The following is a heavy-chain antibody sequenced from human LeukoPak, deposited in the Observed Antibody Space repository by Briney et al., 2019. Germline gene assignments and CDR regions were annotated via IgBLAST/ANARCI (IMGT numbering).Heavy chain of an antibody. D-gene: IGHD3-9*01. Sequence: PGGSLRLSCAASGFTFSSYGMHWVRQAPGKGLEWVAVISYDGSNKYYADSVKGRFTISRDNSKNTLYLQMNSLRAEDTAVYYCAKGGDYYDILTGPQGAFDIWGQGTMVTVSS. CDR3: AKGGDYYDILTGPQGAFDI. CDR1: GFTFSSYG. CDR2: ISYDGSNK. V-gene: IGHV3-30*18. J-gene: IGHJ3*02.